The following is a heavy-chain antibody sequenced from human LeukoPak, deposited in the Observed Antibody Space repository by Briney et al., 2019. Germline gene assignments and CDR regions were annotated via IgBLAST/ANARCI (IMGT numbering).Heavy chain of an antibody. D-gene: IGHD3-22*01. V-gene: IGHV4-34*01. CDR3: ASIHYYDSSGYQPPY. Sequence: SETLSLTCAVYGGSFSGYYWSWIRQPPGKGLEWIGEINHSGSTNYNPSLKSRVTISVDTSKNQFSLKLSSVTAADTAVYYCASIHYYDSSGYQPPYWGQGTLVTVSS. CDR2: INHSGST. J-gene: IGHJ4*02. CDR1: GGSFSGYY.